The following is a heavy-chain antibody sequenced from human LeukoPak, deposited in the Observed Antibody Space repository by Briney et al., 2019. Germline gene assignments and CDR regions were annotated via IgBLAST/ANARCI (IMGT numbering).Heavy chain of an antibody. CDR2: IYYSGNT. J-gene: IGHJ4*02. CDR1: GGSISNYY. Sequence: SETLSLTCTVSGGSISNYYWSWIRQPPGKGLEWIGYIYYSGNTNYNPSLKSRVTISVDTSNNQFSLKLSSVTAADTAVHYCARHPCTSSCRGGFDYWGQGTLVTVSS. V-gene: IGHV4-59*01. CDR3: ARHPCTSSCRGGFDY. D-gene: IGHD2-2*01.